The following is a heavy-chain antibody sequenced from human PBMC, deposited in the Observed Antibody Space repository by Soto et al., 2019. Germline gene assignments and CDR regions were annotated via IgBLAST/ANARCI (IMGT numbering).Heavy chain of an antibody. CDR2: ITGSGLTI. CDR3: AKDDVSGDGLWLVSD. D-gene: IGHD2-21*02. CDR1: GFTFSKYA. Sequence: VQLLESGGGLVQPGGSLRLSCEASGFTFSKYAMIWVRQAPGKGQEWVSGITGSGLTIEHSASVKGRFTIYRDNSKNTVYLQMNSLRAEDTAIYYCAKDDVSGDGLWLVSDWGQGTPVTVS. V-gene: IGHV3-23*01. J-gene: IGHJ4*02.